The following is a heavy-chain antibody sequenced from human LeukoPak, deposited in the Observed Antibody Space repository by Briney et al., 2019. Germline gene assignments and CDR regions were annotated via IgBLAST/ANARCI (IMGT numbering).Heavy chain of an antibody. D-gene: IGHD3-10*01. J-gene: IGHJ4*02. CDR1: GFTFSSYW. CDR3: ARSLTPLPTWFGELSY. Sequence: GGSLRLSCAASGFTFSSYWMSWVRQAPGKGLEWVANIKQDGSEKYYVDSVKGRFTISRDNAKNSLYLQMNSLRAEDTAVYYCARSLTPLPTWFGELSYWGQGTLVTVSS. V-gene: IGHV3-7*01. CDR2: IKQDGSEK.